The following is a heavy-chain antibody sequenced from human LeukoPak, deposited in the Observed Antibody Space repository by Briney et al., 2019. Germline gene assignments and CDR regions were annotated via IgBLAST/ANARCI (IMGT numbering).Heavy chain of an antibody. Sequence: ETLSLTCTVSGYSISSGYYWGWIRQPPGKGLEWIGSIYHSGSTYYNPSLKSRVTISVDTSKNQFSLKLSSVTAADTAVYYCASLSITMVRGAIITRDYWGQGTLVTVSS. CDR2: IYHSGST. V-gene: IGHV4-38-2*02. D-gene: IGHD3-10*01. CDR3: ASLSITMVRGAIITRDY. J-gene: IGHJ4*02. CDR1: GYSISSGYY.